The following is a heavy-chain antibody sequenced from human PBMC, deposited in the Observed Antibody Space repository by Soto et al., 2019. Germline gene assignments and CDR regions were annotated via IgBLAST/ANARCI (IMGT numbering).Heavy chain of an antibody. CDR1: GFIFSDYY. CDR2: IRHDASGQ. Sequence: EVHLVESGGGLVQPGGSLRLSCVASGFIFSDYYMSWVRQAPGKGLEWVANIRHDASGQYYLDSLKGRFTISRDNAQNALYLQMNSVTTEDTAVYYCVRDEGTRTVPRGARTQVDDWGKGTRVSGSS. J-gene: IGHJ4*02. D-gene: IGHD3-10*01. CDR3: VRDEGTRTVPRGARTQVDD. V-gene: IGHV3-7*01.